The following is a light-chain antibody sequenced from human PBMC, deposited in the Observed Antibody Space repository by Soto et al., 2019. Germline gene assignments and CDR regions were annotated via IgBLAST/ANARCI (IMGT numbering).Light chain of an antibody. CDR2: EVS. CDR1: SSNVGGYNY. J-gene: IGLJ1*01. V-gene: IGLV2-14*01. CDR3: SSYTSSDTLFV. Sequence: QSALTQPASVSGSPGQSITISCSGTSSNVGGYNYVSWYQQHPGKAPKLMIYEVSNRPSGVSNRFSGSKSGNTASLTISGLQAEDEADYYCSSYTSSDTLFVFGNGTKVTVL.